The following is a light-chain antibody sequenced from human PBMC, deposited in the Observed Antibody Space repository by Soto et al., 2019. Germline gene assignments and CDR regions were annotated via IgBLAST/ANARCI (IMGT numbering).Light chain of an antibody. CDR1: SSDVGGYNF. V-gene: IGLV2-8*01. Sequence: QSALTQPPSASGSPGQSVTISCTGTSSDVGGYNFVSWYQQNPGKAPRLMIYEVSKRPSGVPDRFAGSKSGNTASLTVSGLQAEDEADYYCCSYAGNNNLGVFGGGTKLTVL. J-gene: IGLJ2*01. CDR2: EVS. CDR3: CSYAGNNNLGV.